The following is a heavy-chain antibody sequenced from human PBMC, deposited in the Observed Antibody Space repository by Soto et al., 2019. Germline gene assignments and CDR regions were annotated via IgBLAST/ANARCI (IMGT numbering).Heavy chain of an antibody. J-gene: IGHJ4*01. CDR3: PRALLDSSGYYGGDY. CDR1: GFTFSSYA. D-gene: IGHD3-22*01. Sequence: GGSLRLSCAASGFTFSSYAMHWVRQAPGKGLEWVAVISYDGSNKYYADSVKGRFTISRDNSKNTLYLQMNSLRAEDTAVYYCPRALLDSSGYYGGDYWGHGTLVTVSS. CDR2: ISYDGSNK. V-gene: IGHV3-30-3*01.